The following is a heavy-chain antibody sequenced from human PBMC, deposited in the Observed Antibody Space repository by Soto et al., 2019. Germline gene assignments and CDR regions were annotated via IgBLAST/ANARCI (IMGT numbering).Heavy chain of an antibody. CDR3: AAPNCSSTSCYHLGYYYYGMDV. CDR2: IDPSDSYT. D-gene: IGHD2-2*01. J-gene: IGHJ6*02. V-gene: IGHV5-10-1*01. CDR1: GYSFTSYW. Sequence: GESLKISCKGSGYSFTSYWISWVRQMPGKGLEWMGRIDPSDSYTNYSPSFQGHVTISADKSISTAYLQWSSLKASDTAMYYCAAPNCSSTSCYHLGYYYYGMDVWGQGTTVTV.